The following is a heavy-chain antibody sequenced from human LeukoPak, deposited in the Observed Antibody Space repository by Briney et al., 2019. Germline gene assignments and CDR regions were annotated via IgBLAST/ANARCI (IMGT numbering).Heavy chain of an antibody. CDR1: GYTFTSYY. Sequence: ASVKVSCKASGYTFTSYYMHWVRQAPGQGLEWMGIINPSGGSTSYAQKFQGRVTMTRDTSTSTVYMELRSLRSEDTAMYYCARDKLMTMIVVVTHDAFDIWGQGTMVTVSS. V-gene: IGHV1-46*01. CDR3: ARDKLMTMIVVVTHDAFDI. D-gene: IGHD3-22*01. J-gene: IGHJ3*02. CDR2: INPSGGST.